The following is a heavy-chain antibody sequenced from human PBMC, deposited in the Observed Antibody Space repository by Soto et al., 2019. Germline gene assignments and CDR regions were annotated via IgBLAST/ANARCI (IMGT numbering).Heavy chain of an antibody. CDR2: VSGSAGTT. D-gene: IGHD6-6*01. CDR3: ARVQGTARNAFDV. CDR1: GFTFSIYV. V-gene: IGHV3-23*01. Sequence: EVPLLESWGGLVQPGGSLRLSCEASGFTFSIYVMTWVRQAPGKGLEWVSAVSGSAGTTYYADSVKGRFSISRDNSKNTLYLQMNSLTADDTAVYYCARVQGTARNAFDVWGHGTMVTVSS. J-gene: IGHJ3*01.